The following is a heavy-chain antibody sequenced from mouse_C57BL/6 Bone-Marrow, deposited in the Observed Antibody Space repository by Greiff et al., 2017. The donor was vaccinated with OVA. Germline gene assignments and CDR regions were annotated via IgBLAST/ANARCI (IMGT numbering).Heavy chain of an antibody. V-gene: IGHV1-39*01. CDR1: GYSFTDYN. CDR2: INPNYGTT. D-gene: IGHD2-3*01. Sequence: VQLKESGPELVKPGASVKISCKASGYSFTDYNMNWVKQSNGKSLEWIGVINPNYGTTSYNQKFKGKATLTVDQSSSTAYMQLNSLTSEDSAVYYCAIYDGYSYAMDYWGQGTSVTVSS. J-gene: IGHJ4*01. CDR3: AIYDGYSYAMDY.